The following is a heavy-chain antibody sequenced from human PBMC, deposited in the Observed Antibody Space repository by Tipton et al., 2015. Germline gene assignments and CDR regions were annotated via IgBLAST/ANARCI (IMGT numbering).Heavy chain of an antibody. CDR3: ACQDYDLLSRDYPAIDY. D-gene: IGHD3-3*01. CDR1: GGSVTSGSYY. CDR2: ISYTDGA. V-gene: IGHV4-61*01. Sequence: TLSLTCTVSGGSVTSGSYYWSWIRQPPGKGLEWIGCISYTDGAHYNPALKSRVTISRDTPKNQFSLKLTSGPAADTAVYYCACQDYDLLSRDYPAIDYWGQGTLVIVSS. J-gene: IGHJ4*02.